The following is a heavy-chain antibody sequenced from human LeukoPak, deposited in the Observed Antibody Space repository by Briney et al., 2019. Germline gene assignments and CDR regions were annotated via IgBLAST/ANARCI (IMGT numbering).Heavy chain of an antibody. CDR2: IYYSGST. V-gene: IGHV4-39*07. CDR3: ASVSSSSGDFDY. Sequence: SSKTLSLTCTVSGGSISSSSYYWGWIRQPPGKGLEWIGSIYYSGSTYYNPSLKSRVTISVDTSKNQFSLKLSSVTAADTAVYYCASVSSSSGDFDYWGQGTLVTVSS. J-gene: IGHJ4*02. CDR1: GGSISSSSYY. D-gene: IGHD6-13*01.